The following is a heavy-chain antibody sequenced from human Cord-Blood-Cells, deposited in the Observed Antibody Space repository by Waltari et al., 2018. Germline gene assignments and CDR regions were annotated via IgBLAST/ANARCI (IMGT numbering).Heavy chain of an antibody. V-gene: IGHV1-69*11. CDR1: GGHFSSYA. CDR3: ARGGNWNYFDY. CDR2: MIAILCKA. Sequence: QVQLVQSGAEVKKPGSSVKVSCKASGGHFSSYAISWVRQAPGQGLEWMGGMIAILCKANGARRFQGRVTSTADESTGTAYMELSSLRSEDTAVYYCARGGNWNYFDYWGQGTLVTVSS. D-gene: IGHD1-20*01. J-gene: IGHJ4*02.